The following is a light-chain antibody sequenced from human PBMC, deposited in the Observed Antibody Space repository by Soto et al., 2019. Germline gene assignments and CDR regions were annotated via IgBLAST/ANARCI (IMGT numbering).Light chain of an antibody. V-gene: IGKV1-39*01. Sequence: DIQMTQSPSSLPASIGDKVTITCRASQAISTYLNWYQQKPGKAPKLLIYAASSLETGVPSRFSGSASGTDFTLTISSLQPEDFATFYCQQSYKIPFTVGQGTKLEI. CDR3: QQSYKIPFT. J-gene: IGKJ2*01. CDR2: AAS. CDR1: QAISTY.